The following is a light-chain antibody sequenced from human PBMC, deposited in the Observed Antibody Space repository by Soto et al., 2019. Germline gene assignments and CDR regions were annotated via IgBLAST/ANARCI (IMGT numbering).Light chain of an antibody. CDR1: QDISHY. Sequence: DIQMTQSPSSLSASVGDRVTFTCRASQDISHYLAWYQERPGKVPKLLIYYAANLQSGVPSRFSGSGSGTDFTLTISILQPEDVGTYYCQQYTKDTPGTFGQGTKVDIK. J-gene: IGKJ1*01. CDR3: QQYTKDTPGT. V-gene: IGKV1-27*01. CDR2: YAA.